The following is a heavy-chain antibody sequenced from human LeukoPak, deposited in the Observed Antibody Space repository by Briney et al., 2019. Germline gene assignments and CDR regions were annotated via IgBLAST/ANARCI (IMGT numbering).Heavy chain of an antibody. Sequence: GGSLRLSCAASGFTFSDYNMNWVRQAPGKGLEWVSSISSSATYIYYADSVKGRFTISRDNAKTSLSLQMYSLRAEDTAVYYCARILVVPAANYYYSYGMDVWGQGTTVTVSS. V-gene: IGHV3-21*06. CDR2: ISSSATYI. CDR3: ARILVVPAANYYYSYGMDV. J-gene: IGHJ6*02. CDR1: GFTFSDYN. D-gene: IGHD2-2*01.